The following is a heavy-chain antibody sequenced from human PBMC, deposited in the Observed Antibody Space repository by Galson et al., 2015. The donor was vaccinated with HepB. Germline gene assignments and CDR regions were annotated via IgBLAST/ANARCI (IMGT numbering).Heavy chain of an antibody. V-gene: IGHV3-64*01. Sequence: SLRLSCAASGFTFSSYAMHWVRQAPGKGLEYVSAISSNGGSTYYANSVKGRFTISRDNSKNTLYLQMGSLRAEDMAVYYCARGVIEYYFDYWGQGTLVTVSS. CDR3: ARGVIEYYFDY. CDR2: ISSNGGST. CDR1: GFTFSSYA. J-gene: IGHJ4*02. D-gene: IGHD2/OR15-2a*01.